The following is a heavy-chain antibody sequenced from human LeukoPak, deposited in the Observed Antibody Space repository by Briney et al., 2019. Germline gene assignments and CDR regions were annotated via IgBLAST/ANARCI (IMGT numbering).Heavy chain of an antibody. D-gene: IGHD5-24*01. CDR2: INPNSGGT. J-gene: IGHJ4*02. V-gene: IGHV1-2*02. Sequence: ASVKVSCKAPGYTFTGYYMHWVRQAPGQGLEWMGWINPNSGGTNYAQKFQGRVTMTRDTSISTAYMELSRLRSDDTAVYYCARVQKRVGYNDDYWGQGTLVTVSS. CDR3: ARVQKRVGYNDDY. CDR1: GYTFTGYY.